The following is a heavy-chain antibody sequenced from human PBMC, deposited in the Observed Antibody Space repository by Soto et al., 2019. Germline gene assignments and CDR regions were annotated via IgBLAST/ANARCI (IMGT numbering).Heavy chain of an antibody. J-gene: IGHJ3*02. V-gene: IGHV3-11*01. Sequence: PGGSLRLSCAASGFTFSDYYMSWIRQAPGKGLEWVSYISSSGSTIYYADSVKGRFTISRDNAKNSLYLQMNSLRAEDTAVYYCARRMYSSSWRDAFDIWGQGTMVTVSS. CDR1: GFTFSDYY. D-gene: IGHD6-13*01. CDR2: ISSSGSTI. CDR3: ARRMYSSSWRDAFDI.